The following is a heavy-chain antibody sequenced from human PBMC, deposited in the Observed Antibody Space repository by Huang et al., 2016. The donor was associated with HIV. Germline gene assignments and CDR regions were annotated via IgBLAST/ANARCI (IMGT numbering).Heavy chain of an antibody. D-gene: IGHD3-22*01. CDR1: FASISGNSQD. Sequence: LLLRESGSGLVKTSETMSLSCTVAFASISGNSQDWTWVRPSPGKGLEWIASMHYGGRTYYNPALKSRVSMSVYTSHKQHFSLTLASVTAADTAVYFCASGPVIVSISRFYFEQWGPGILVTV. CDR2: MHYGGRT. CDR3: ASGPVIVSISRFYFEQ. J-gene: IGHJ4*02. V-gene: IGHV4-39*02.